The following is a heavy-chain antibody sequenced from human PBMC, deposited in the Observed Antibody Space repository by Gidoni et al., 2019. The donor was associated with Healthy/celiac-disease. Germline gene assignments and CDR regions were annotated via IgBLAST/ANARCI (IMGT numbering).Heavy chain of an antibody. J-gene: IGHJ4*02. D-gene: IGHD3-22*01. CDR1: GFTFSSYA. Sequence: QVQLVESGGGVVQPGWSLRLSCAAPGFTFSSYAMHWVRQAPGKGLEWVAVISYDGSNKYYADSVKGRFTISRDNSKNTLYLQMNSLRAEDTAVYYCARGDYYDSSGPFDYWGQGTLVTVSS. CDR2: ISYDGSNK. V-gene: IGHV3-30-3*01. CDR3: ARGDYYDSSGPFDY.